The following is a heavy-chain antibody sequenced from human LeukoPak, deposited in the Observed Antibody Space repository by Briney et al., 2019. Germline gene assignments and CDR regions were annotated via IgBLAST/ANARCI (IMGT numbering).Heavy chain of an antibody. Sequence: TGGSLRLSCAGSGFTFNTYAMSWVRQPPGKGLEWIGSIYYSGSTYYNPSLKSRVTISVDTSKNQFSLKLSSVTAADTAVYYCARVPHYHYYNMDVWGKGTTVTVSS. V-gene: IGHV4-38-2*01. CDR3: ARVPHYHYYNMDV. J-gene: IGHJ6*03. CDR1: GFTFNTYA. CDR2: IYYSGST.